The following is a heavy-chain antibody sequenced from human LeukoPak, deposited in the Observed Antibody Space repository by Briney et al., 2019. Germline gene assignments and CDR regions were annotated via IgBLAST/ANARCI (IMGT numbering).Heavy chain of an antibody. CDR3: ARSPGLRYFDWLLDNYYYYMDV. CDR1: GFTVSSNY. CDR2: IYSGGST. V-gene: IGHV3-53*01. D-gene: IGHD3-9*01. Sequence: GGPLRLSCAASGFTVSSNYMSWVRQAPGKGLEWVSVIYSGGSTYYADSVKGRFTISRDNSKNTLYLQMNSLRAEDTAVYYCARSPGLRYFDWLLDNYYYYMDVWGKGTTVTISS. J-gene: IGHJ6*03.